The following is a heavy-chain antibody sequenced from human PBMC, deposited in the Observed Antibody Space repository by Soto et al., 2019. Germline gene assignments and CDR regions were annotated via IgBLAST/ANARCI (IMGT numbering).Heavy chain of an antibody. V-gene: IGHV6-1*01. Sequence: PSQTLSLTCAISGDSVSSTSGSWSWIRQSPSRGLEWLGRIYYRSKWYSEYAKSLNGRVTINPDTSRNQFSLQLRSVTPEDTAVYFCAGDSSRSDDAFDVWGRGTRVTVSS. CDR1: GDSVSSTSGS. D-gene: IGHD2-2*01. J-gene: IGHJ3*01. CDR2: IYYRSKWYS. CDR3: AGDSSRSDDAFDV.